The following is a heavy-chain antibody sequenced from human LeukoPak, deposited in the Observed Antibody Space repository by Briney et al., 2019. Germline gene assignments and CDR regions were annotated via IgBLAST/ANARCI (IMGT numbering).Heavy chain of an antibody. CDR2: IDPSDSYT. Sequence: GEPLKISCKGSGYSFTSYWISWVRQMPGKGLEWMGRIDPSDSYTNYSPSFQGHVTISADKSISTAYLQWSSLKASDTAMYYCARLHCSSTSCYEDWFDPWGQGTLVTVSS. D-gene: IGHD2-2*01. V-gene: IGHV5-10-1*01. CDR1: GYSFTSYW. J-gene: IGHJ5*02. CDR3: ARLHCSSTSCYEDWFDP.